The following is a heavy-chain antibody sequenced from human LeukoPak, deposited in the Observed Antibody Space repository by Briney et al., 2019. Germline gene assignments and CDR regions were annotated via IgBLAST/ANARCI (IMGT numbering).Heavy chain of an antibody. J-gene: IGHJ4*02. Sequence: GGSLRLSCVASGVAFERFAMHWVRQVPGKGLEWISGLTWNSARTLYADSVKGRFTISRDNSKNTLYLQMNSLRGEDTAVYYCAKDLLSGSGDFSWGVFDSWGQGTLVTVSS. D-gene: IGHD3-10*01. V-gene: IGHV3-9*01. CDR3: AKDLLSGSGDFSWGVFDS. CDR1: GVAFERFA. CDR2: LTWNSART.